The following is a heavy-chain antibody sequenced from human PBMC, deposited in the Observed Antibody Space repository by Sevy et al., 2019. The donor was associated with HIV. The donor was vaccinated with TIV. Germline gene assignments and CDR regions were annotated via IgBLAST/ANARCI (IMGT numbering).Heavy chain of an antibody. Sequence: GGSLRLSCAASGFTFSTSTMNWVRQAPGKGLEWVSLMTSSGSYILYADSVKGRFTIPRDNAKNSVVLQMNSLRVEDTAVYYCVRDGWNYWGQGTLVTVSS. D-gene: IGHD2-15*01. J-gene: IGHJ4*02. CDR2: MTSSGSYI. V-gene: IGHV3-21*01. CDR3: VRDGWNY. CDR1: GFTFSTST.